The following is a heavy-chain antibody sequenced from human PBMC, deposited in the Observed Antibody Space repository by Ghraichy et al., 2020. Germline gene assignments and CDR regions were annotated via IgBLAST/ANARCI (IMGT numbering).Heavy chain of an antibody. D-gene: IGHD2-2*01. CDR2: ISGDGGGS. J-gene: IGHJ4*02. CDR1: GFTFSSYA. V-gene: IGHV3-23*01. CDR3: ARKLQPAALDY. Sequence: GGSLRLSCAASGFTFSSYAMIWVRQAPGKGLELVSSISGDGGGSYYADSVKGRFTISRDNSKNTLYLQMNSLRAEDTAVYHCARKLQPAALDYWGQGTLVTVSS.